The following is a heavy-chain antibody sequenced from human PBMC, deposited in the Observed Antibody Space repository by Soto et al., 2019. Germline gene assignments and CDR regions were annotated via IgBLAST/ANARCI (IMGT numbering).Heavy chain of an antibody. CDR2: IFYSGST. CDR1: GGAVSSGSFY. J-gene: IGHJ2*01. CDR3: ARVRDWYFDL. Sequence: QVQLQESGPGLVKPSETLSLTCTVSGGAVSSGSFYWSWIRQPPGKGLEWIGYIFYSGSTNYNPSLKSRVTISVDTSKNQFSLRLSSGTAADTAVYYCARVRDWYFDLWGRGALLTVSS. V-gene: IGHV4-61*01.